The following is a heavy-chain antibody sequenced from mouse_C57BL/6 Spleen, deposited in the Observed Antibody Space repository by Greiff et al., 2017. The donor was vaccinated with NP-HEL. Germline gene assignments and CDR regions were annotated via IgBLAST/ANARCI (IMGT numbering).Heavy chain of an antibody. CDR3: AEGDYAAY. D-gene: IGHD2-4*01. CDR2: IYPGDGDT. V-gene: IGHV1-82*01. CDR1: GYAFSSSW. J-gene: IGHJ3*01. Sequence: VQLQESGPELVKPGASVKISCKASGYAFSSSWMNWVKQRPGKGLEWIGRIYPGDGDTNYNGKFKGKATLTADKSSSTAYMQLSSLTSEDSAVYFCAEGDYAAYWGQGTLVTVSA.